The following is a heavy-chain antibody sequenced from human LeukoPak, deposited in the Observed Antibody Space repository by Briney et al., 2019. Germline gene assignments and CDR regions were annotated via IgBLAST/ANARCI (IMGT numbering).Heavy chain of an antibody. CDR2: ITAYNDNT. CDR3: ARALLWFGEPSLIDY. J-gene: IGHJ4*02. CDR1: GYTFTSYG. V-gene: IGHV1-18*01. Sequence: ASVKVSCKASGYTFTSYGISWVRQAPGQGLEWMGWITAYNDNTNYAQKLQGRVTMTTDTSTSTAYMELRSLRSDDTAVYYCARALLWFGEPSLIDYWGQGTLVTVSS. D-gene: IGHD3-10*01.